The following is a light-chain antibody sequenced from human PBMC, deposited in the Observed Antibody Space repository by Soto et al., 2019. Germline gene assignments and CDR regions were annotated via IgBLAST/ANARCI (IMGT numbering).Light chain of an antibody. CDR2: EVS. Sequence: QSALIQPASVSGSPGQSITISCTGTSTDVGGYKYVSWYQQHPGKAPKLMIYEVSNRPSGVSNRFSGSKSANTASLTISGLQAEDEADYYCSSYTSSSTPVFGGGTKLTVL. J-gene: IGLJ2*01. CDR3: SSYTSSSTPV. CDR1: STDVGGYKY. V-gene: IGLV2-14*01.